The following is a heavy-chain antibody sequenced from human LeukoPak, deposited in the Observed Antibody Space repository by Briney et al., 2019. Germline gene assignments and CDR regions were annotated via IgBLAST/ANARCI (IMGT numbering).Heavy chain of an antibody. D-gene: IGHD2-21*02. J-gene: IGHJ4*02. CDR2: ISGSGGST. CDR3: AKDLEGDCPDY. V-gene: IGHV3-23*01. CDR1: GFTFSSYD. Sequence: GGSLRLSCTASGFTFSSYDMSWVRQAPGKGLEWVSAISGSGGSTDYADSVKGRFTISRDNSKNTLYLQVNSLRAEDTAVYYCAKDLEGDCPDYWGQGTLVTVSS.